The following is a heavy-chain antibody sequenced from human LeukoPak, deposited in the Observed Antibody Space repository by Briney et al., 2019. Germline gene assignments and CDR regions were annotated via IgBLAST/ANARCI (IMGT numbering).Heavy chain of an antibody. J-gene: IGHJ4*02. D-gene: IGHD6-19*01. V-gene: IGHV3-21*01. CDR3: ARDRIAVAATETSFDY. Sequence: PGGALRLSCAASGFTFSSYNMNWVRQAPGEGLQWVSSIIGSSSYIYYADSVKGRFTISRGNAKNSLYLQMSSLRAEDTAMYYCARDRIAVAATETSFDYWGQGTLVTVSS. CDR2: IIGSSSYI. CDR1: GFTFSSYN.